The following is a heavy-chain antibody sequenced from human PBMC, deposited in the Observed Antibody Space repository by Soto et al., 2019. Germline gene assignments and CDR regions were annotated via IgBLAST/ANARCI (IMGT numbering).Heavy chain of an antibody. CDR1: GXTSSSNF. Sequence: GSLRLSCDASGXTSSSNFISWVRQAPGKGLEWVSILYSGGITYYADSVKGRFTSSRYSSKNTLYLQMNRLRAEATAVYYCASGYNSGWSDYWGRGSLSTVS. D-gene: IGHD6-6*01. V-gene: IGHV3-53*01. J-gene: IGHJ4*02. CDR2: LYSGGIT. CDR3: ASGYNSGWSDY.